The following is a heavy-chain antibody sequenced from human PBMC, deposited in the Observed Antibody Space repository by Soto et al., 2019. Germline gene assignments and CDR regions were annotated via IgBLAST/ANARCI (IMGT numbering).Heavy chain of an antibody. CDR2: IIPILGTA. V-gene: IGHV1-69*10. CDR1: GGTFSSYA. D-gene: IGHD4-17*01. CDR3: ARDPYGGNTWIRWFGP. Sequence: ASVKVSCKASGGTFSSYAISWVRQAPGQGLEWMGGIIPILGTANYAQKFQGRVTLTADKSTSTAYMELSSLRSDDTAVYCCARDPYGGNTWIRWFGPWGQGTLVTVSS. J-gene: IGHJ5*02.